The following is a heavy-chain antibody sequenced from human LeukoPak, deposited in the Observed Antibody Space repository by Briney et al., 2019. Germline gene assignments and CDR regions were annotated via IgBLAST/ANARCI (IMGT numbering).Heavy chain of an antibody. Sequence: SETLSLTCAVYGGSFSGYYWSWIRQPPGKGLEWIGEINHSGSTNYNPSLKSRVTISVDTSKNQFSLKLSSVTAADTAVYYCAREAGFVVEAAAPFDYWGQGKWVTVSS. D-gene: IGHD2-2*01. CDR2: INHSGST. CDR3: AREAGFVVEAAAPFDY. CDR1: GGSFSGYY. J-gene: IGHJ4*02. V-gene: IGHV4-34*01.